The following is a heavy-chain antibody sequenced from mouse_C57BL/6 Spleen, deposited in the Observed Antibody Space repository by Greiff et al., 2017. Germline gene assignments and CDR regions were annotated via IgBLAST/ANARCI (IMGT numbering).Heavy chain of an antibody. CDR3: ARLLRYYFDV. Sequence: VQLQQSGPELVKPGASVKISCKASGYAFSSSWMNWVKQRPGKGLEWIGRIYPGDGDTNYNGKFKGKATLTADKSSSTAYMQLSSLTSEDSAVYFCARLLRYYFDVWGTGTTVTVSS. V-gene: IGHV1-82*01. J-gene: IGHJ1*03. CDR1: GYAFSSSW. CDR2: IYPGDGDT. D-gene: IGHD1-1*01.